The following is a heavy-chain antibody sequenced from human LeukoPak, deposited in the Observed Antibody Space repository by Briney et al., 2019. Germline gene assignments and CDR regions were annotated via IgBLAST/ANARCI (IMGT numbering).Heavy chain of an antibody. CDR3: ARGKNGYSRFDY. CDR2: IKHRGST. J-gene: IGHJ4*02. D-gene: IGHD5-24*01. CDR1: GGFFSGYY. Sequence: SETLSLTCAVYGGFFSGYYWSWIRQPPGKGLDWIEEIKHRGSTNYNPSLKSRVTISVGTSKNQFALKLSSVTAADTAVYYCARGKNGYSRFDYWGQGTLVTVSS. V-gene: IGHV4-34*01.